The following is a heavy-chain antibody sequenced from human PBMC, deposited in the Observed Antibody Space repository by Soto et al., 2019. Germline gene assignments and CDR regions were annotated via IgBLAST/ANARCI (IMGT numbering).Heavy chain of an antibody. D-gene: IGHD6-6*01. CDR1: GYTITNYA. Sequence: PVKGACKASGYTITNYAVGCGRQDKGQGLTWLGRMSAYNGDTDYTQRLQGRVTMTTDTSTSTAYMELRGLRSDDTAVYYCSRARQFVGYFYCYMAVWRKRTTVTVSS. J-gene: IGHJ6*03. CDR2: MSAYNGDT. V-gene: IGHV1-18*01. CDR3: SRARQFVGYFYCYMAV.